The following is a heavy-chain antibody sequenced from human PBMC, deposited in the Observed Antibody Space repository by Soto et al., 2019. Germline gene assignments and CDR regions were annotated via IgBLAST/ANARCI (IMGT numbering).Heavy chain of an antibody. V-gene: IGHV4-34*01. CDR3: ARGDYDSRIYYFDY. J-gene: IGHJ4*02. Sequence: QVQLQQWGAGLLKPSETLSLTCAVYGGSFSGYYWSWIRQPPGKGLEWIGEINHSGSTNYNPSLKSRVTISVDTSKNQFSLKLRSVTAADTAVYYCARGDYDSRIYYFDYWGQGTLVTVSS. CDR2: INHSGST. D-gene: IGHD3-22*01. CDR1: GGSFSGYY.